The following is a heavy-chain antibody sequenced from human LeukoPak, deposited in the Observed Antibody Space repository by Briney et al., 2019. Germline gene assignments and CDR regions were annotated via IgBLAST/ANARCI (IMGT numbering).Heavy chain of an antibody. D-gene: IGHD2/OR15-2a*01. CDR2: INPNSGGT. V-gene: IGHV1-2*02. CDR3: ARGAHYHNSSEGYDY. Sequence: ASVKVSCKASGYTFTGYYMHWVRQAPGQGLEWMGWINPNSGGTNYAQKFQGRVTMTRDTSISTAYMELSRLRSDDTAVYYCARGAHYHNSSEGYDYWGQGTLVTVSS. CDR1: GYTFTGYY. J-gene: IGHJ4*02.